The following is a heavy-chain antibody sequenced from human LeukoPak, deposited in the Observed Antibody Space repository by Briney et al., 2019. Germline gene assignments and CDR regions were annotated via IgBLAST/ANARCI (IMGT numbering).Heavy chain of an antibody. J-gene: IGHJ3*02. V-gene: IGHV4-34*01. D-gene: IGHD1-7*01. Sequence: SETLSLTCAVYGGSFSGYYWSWIRQPPGKGLEWIGEINHSGSTNYNPSLKSRVTISVDTSKNQFSLKLSSVTAADTAVYYCARWTGTTDAFDIWGQGTMVTVSS. CDR3: ARWTGTTDAFDI. CDR1: GGSFSGYY. CDR2: INHSGST.